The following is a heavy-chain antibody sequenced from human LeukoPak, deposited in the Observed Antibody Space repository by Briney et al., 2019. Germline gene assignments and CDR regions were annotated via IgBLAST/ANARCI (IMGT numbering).Heavy chain of an antibody. Sequence: VASVKVSCKASGYTLTSYYMHWVRQAPGQGLEWMGIINPSGGSTSYAQKFQGRVTMTRDMSTSTVYMELSSLRSEDTAVYYCARDPETYDAFDIWGQGTMVTVSS. J-gene: IGHJ3*02. CDR1: GYTLTSYY. V-gene: IGHV1-46*01. CDR2: INPSGGST. CDR3: ARDPETYDAFDI.